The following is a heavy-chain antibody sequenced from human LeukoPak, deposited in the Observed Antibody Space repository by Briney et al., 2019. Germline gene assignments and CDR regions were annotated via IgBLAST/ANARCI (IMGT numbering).Heavy chain of an antibody. CDR3: ARHRKGYCSSTSCFPTWFDY. D-gene: IGHD2-2*01. J-gene: IGHJ4*02. Sequence: SETLSLTCAVYGGSFSGYYWSWIRQPPGKGLEWIGEINHSGSTNYNPSLKSRVTISVDTSKNQFSLKLSSVTAADTAVYYCARHRKGYCSSTSCFPTWFDYWGQGTLVTVSS. CDR1: GGSFSGYY. CDR2: INHSGST. V-gene: IGHV4-34*01.